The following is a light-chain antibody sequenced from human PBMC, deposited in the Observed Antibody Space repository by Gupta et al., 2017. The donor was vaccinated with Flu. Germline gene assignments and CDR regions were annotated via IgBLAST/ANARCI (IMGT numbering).Light chain of an antibody. CDR3: SSFAGTSWV. CDR2: EVS. Sequence: QSALTQPPSASESPGQSVTISCTGTSSDVGGYNYVSWYQQHPGKAPTLMIYEVSKRPSGVPDRFSGSKSGNTASLTVSGLQAEDEADYYCSSFAGTSWVFGGGTKLTVL. J-gene: IGLJ3*02. CDR1: SSDVGGYNY. V-gene: IGLV2-8*01.